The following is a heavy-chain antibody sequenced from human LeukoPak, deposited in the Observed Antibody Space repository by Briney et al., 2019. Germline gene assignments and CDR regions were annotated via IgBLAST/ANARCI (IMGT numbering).Heavy chain of an antibody. CDR1: GFTFSSYA. CDR2: ISYDGSNK. CDR3: AREAYMIDILTGYYIDY. D-gene: IGHD3-9*01. Sequence: GGSLRLSCAASGFTFSSYAMHWVRQAPGKGLEWVAVISYDGSNKYYADSVKGRFTTSRDNSKNTLYLQMNSLRAEDTAVYYCAREAYMIDILTGYYIDYWGQGTLVTVSS. J-gene: IGHJ4*02. V-gene: IGHV3-30*04.